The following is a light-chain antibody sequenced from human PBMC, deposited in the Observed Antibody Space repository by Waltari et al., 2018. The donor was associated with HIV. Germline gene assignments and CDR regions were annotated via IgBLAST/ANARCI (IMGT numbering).Light chain of an antibody. V-gene: IGLV1-44*01. Sequence: QSGLTLPPSASGTIGQRVPISGFGNRPHIRDNSVHWYQQLPGTAPRLLIYNTNQRPSGVPDRFSGSKSGTSAYLAISGLQAADEADYYCSAWDDNVNGLFGGGTKLTVL. CDR1: RPHIRDNS. CDR3: SAWDDNVNGL. CDR2: NTN. J-gene: IGLJ2*01.